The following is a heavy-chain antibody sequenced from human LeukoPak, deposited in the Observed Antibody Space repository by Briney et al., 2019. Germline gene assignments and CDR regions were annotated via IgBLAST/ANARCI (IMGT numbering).Heavy chain of an antibody. Sequence: PSETLSLTCTVSGGSISSYYWSWIRQPPGKGLEWIGYIYTSGSTNYNPSLKSRVTISVDTSKNQFSLKLSSVTAADTAVYYCARRGGSGWPHYYYYYYMDVWGKGTTVTVSS. V-gene: IGHV4-4*09. CDR3: ARRGGSGWPHYYYYYYMDV. D-gene: IGHD6-19*01. CDR1: GGSISSYY. CDR2: IYTSGST. J-gene: IGHJ6*03.